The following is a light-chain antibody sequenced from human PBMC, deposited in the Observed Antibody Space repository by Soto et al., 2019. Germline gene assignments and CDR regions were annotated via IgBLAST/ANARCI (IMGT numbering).Light chain of an antibody. CDR1: QGISSA. Sequence: AIQLTQSPSSLSASVGDRVTITCRASQGISSALAWYQQKPGKAPKLLIYDASSLDRGVPSRFSGSGSETEFTLTISSLQPEDVATYYCQQFNSYSITCGEGTRLEIK. CDR2: DAS. V-gene: IGKV1-13*02. CDR3: QQFNSYSIT. J-gene: IGKJ5*01.